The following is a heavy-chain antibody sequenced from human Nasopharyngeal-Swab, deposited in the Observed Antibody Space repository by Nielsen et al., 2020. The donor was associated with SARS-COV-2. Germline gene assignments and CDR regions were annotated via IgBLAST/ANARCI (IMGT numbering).Heavy chain of an antibody. J-gene: IGHJ6*02. CDR2: ISYDGSNK. V-gene: IGHV3-33*05. Sequence: VRHASGKGLDSVSVISYDGSNKYYADSVKGRFTISRDNSKNTLYLQMNSLRAEDTAVYYCARASIAAAGTRIYYYGMDVWGQGTPVTGSS. D-gene: IGHD6-13*01. CDR3: ARASIAAAGTRIYYYGMDV.